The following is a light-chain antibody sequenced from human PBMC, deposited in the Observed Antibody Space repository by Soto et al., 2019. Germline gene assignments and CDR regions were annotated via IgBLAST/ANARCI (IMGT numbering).Light chain of an antibody. CDR1: GSDVGGYRY. CDR3: GSYTSSVTYV. CDR2: EVS. J-gene: IGLJ1*01. Sequence: QSVLTQPASVSGSPGQSITISCAGSGSDVGGYRYVSWYQQHPGKAPKLIIYEVSNRASGVSDRFSGSKSGNTASLTISGLLTEDEAVYYCGSYTSSVTYVFGTRTKVTVL. V-gene: IGLV2-14*03.